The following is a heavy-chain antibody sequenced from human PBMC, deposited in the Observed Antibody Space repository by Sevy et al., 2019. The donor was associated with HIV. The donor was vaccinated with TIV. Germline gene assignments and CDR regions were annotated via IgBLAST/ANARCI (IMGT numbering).Heavy chain of an antibody. CDR1: GFTFSSYW. CDR3: TRVYDITWNRHYFDY. V-gene: IGHV3-74*01. D-gene: IGHD1-1*01. Sequence: GGSLRLSCAASGFTFSSYWMNWVRQAPGKGLVWVSRLSSDGSTTIYADSVKGRFTISRDNAKNTLYLQINSLRAEDTAVYYCTRVYDITWNRHYFDYWGQGTLVTVSS. CDR2: LSSDGSTT. J-gene: IGHJ4*02.